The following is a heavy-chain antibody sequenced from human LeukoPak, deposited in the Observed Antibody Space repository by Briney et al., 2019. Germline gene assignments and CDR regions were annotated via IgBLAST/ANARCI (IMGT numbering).Heavy chain of an antibody. CDR2: MNPNSGNT. Sequence: RASVKVSCKASGYTFTSYDINWVRQATGQGLEWMGWMNPNSGNTGYAQKFQGRVTITRNTSISTAYMELSSLRSEDTAVYYCASLGPRPMVTHYWGQGTLVTVSS. CDR1: GYTFTSYD. V-gene: IGHV1-8*03. J-gene: IGHJ4*02. D-gene: IGHD5-18*01. CDR3: ASLGPRPMVTHY.